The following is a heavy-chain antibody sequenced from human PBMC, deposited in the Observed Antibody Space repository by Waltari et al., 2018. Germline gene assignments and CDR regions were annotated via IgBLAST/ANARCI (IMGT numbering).Heavy chain of an antibody. CDR2: ISGSGDST. CDR3: AKDQGPYYYATSSYDGGNWFDP. Sequence: EVQLVESGGGLVQPGGSLRLSCAASGFTFRSYAMSWVRQAPGKGLEWVSAISGSGDSTYYGESVKGRFSISRDNSKNTLYLQMNSLRVEDTAVYYCAKDQGPYYYATSSYDGGNWFDPWGQGTLVTVSS. CDR1: GFTFRSYA. D-gene: IGHD3-22*01. J-gene: IGHJ5*02. V-gene: IGHV3-23*04.